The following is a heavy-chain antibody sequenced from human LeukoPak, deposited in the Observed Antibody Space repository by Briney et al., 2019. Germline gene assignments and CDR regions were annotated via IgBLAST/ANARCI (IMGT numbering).Heavy chain of an antibody. J-gene: IGHJ6*03. CDR3: ARQHDSYYYYYIDV. CDR1: GFSISNGYY. V-gene: IGHV4-38-2*01. Sequence: PSETLSLTCVVSGFSISNGYYWVWIRQPPGRGLEWIGSLYHSDSAYYNMSLRSRVSMSVDMSKNQFSLTLSFVAAAGTAVYYCARQHDSYYYYYIDVWGSGTTVTVSS. CDR2: LYHSDSA.